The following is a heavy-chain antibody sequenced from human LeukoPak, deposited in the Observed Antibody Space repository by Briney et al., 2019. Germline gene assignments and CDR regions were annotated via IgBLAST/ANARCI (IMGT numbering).Heavy chain of an antibody. J-gene: IGHJ4*02. D-gene: IGHD6-19*01. V-gene: IGHV3-74*01. CDR1: GFTFSSYW. CDR3: ARSRVAVAGTLVY. Sequence: GGSLRLSCAASGFTFSSYWMHWVRQAPGKGLVWVSRINSDGSSTSYADSVKGRFTIPRDNAKNTLYLQMNSLRAEDTAVYYCARSRVAVAGTLVYWGQGTLVTVSS. CDR2: INSDGSST.